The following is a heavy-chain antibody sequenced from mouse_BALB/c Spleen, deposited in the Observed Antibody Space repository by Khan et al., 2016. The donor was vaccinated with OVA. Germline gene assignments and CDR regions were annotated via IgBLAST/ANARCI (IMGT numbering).Heavy chain of an antibody. CDR1: GYTFTNYY. CDR3: TRSGWAAFGY. CDR2: INPNNGDT. V-gene: IGHV1S81*02. J-gene: IGHJ3*01. Sequence: QVQLQQSGAELVKSGATVKLSCTASGYTFTNYYMYWVKQRPGQGLEWIGGINPNNGDTNFNEKFKSKATLTVDKSSGTAYMQLSSLTSEDSAVYYCTRSGWAAFGYWGQGTLVTVSA. D-gene: IGHD1-1*02.